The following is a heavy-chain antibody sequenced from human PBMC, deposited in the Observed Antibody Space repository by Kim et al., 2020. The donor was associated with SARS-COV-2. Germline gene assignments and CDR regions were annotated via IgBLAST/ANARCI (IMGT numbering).Heavy chain of an antibody. J-gene: IGHJ4*02. V-gene: IGHV4-59*01. D-gene: IGHD3-9*01. CDR3: ASEPKKKYDMAGYSDY. CDR1: GGSISSYY. Sequence: SETLSLTCTVSGGSISSYYWSWIRQPPGKGLEWIGYIYYSGSTNYNPSLKSRVTISVDTSKNQFSLKLSSVTAADTAVYYCASEPKKKYDMAGYSDYWGQGTLVTVSS. CDR2: IYYSGST.